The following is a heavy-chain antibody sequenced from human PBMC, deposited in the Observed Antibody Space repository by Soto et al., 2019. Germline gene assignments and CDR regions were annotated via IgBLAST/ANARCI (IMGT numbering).Heavy chain of an antibody. J-gene: IGHJ4*02. CDR1: GYTFTSYG. D-gene: IGHD1-26*01. V-gene: IGHV1-46*03. CDR3: ARDHLGRNSGSYYDYFDY. Sequence: ASVKVSCKASGYTFTSYGISWVRQAPGQGLEWMGIINPSGGSTSYAQKFQGRVTMTRDTSTSTVYMELSSLRSEDTAVYYCARDHLGRNSGSYYDYFDYWGQGTLVTVSS. CDR2: INPSGGST.